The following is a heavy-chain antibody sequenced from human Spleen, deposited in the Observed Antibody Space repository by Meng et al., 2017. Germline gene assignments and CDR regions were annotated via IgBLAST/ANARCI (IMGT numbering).Heavy chain of an antibody. CDR3: AGRNDLGKWFDP. Sequence: QVQTQESAQGLVKPSQTLAAPRSISGGSISSVYYSWSWVRKHPGKGLEWIGYIYYSGITYYNPSLKGPVTIPAAMSQNQFSPKHSSVTAADTAVYYCAGRNDLGKWFDPWGQGTLVTVSS. CDR2: IYYSGIT. V-gene: IGHV4-31*01. CDR1: GGSISSVYYS. D-gene: IGHD3-16*01. J-gene: IGHJ5*02.